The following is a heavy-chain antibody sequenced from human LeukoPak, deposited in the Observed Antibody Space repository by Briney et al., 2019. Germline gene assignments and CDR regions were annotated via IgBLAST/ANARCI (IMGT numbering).Heavy chain of an antibody. CDR1: GFTFSSYG. Sequence: GGSLRLSCAASGFTFSSYGMSWVRQAPGKGLEWVSAISGSGGNAYYADSVKGRFTISRDNSENTLYLHLSILRADDTAVYYCAKGGRLSWGQGILVTVSS. CDR2: ISGSGGNA. J-gene: IGHJ5*02. D-gene: IGHD6-25*01. V-gene: IGHV3-23*01. CDR3: AKGGRLS.